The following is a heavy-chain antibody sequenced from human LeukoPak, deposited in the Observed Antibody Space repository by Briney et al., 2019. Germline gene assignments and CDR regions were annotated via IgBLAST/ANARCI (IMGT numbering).Heavy chain of an antibody. V-gene: IGHV1-8*03. Sequence: ASVKVSCKASGYTFTSCDINWVRQATGQGLEWMGWLNPNSGNTGYAQKFQGRVTITRNTSINTAYMELSSLRSEDTAVYYCARMTVSGRDNWFDPRGQGTLVTVSS. CDR1: GYTFTSCD. CDR2: LNPNSGNT. CDR3: ARMTVSGRDNWFDP. D-gene: IGHD6-19*01. J-gene: IGHJ5*02.